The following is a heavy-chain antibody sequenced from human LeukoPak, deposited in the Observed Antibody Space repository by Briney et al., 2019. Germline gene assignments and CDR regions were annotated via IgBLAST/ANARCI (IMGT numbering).Heavy chain of an antibody. D-gene: IGHD2-2*01. CDR1: GGSISSGDYY. CDR2: IYYSGST. J-gene: IGHJ3*02. CDR3: ARVVGLSAAFDI. Sequence: PSETLSLTRTVSGGSISSGDYYWSWIRQPPGKGLEWIGYIYYSGSTYYNPSLKSRVTISVDTSKNQFSLKLSSVTAADTAVYYCARVVGLSAAFDIWGQGTMVTVSS. V-gene: IGHV4-30-4*08.